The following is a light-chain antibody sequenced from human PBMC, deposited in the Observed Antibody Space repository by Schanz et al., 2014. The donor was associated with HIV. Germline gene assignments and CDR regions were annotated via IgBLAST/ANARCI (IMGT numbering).Light chain of an antibody. CDR2: GAS. J-gene: IGKJ5*01. CDR3: QQTYNIPSIT. V-gene: IGKV1-8*01. CDR1: QDISSY. Sequence: IRMTQSPSSVSESTGDRVTITCRASQDISSYLAWYQQKPGKAPKLLIYGASTLQRGVPSRFSGSGSGTEFLLIISSLQPEDSATYFCQQTYNIPSITFGQGTRLEIK.